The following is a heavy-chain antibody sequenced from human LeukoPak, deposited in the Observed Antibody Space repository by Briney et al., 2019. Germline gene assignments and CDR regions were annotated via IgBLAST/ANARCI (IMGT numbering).Heavy chain of an antibody. CDR2: IKSKTEGGTT. V-gene: IGHV3-15*01. CDR3: AKYNIGWNFGS. D-gene: IGHD1-14*01. J-gene: IGHJ4*02. Sequence: PGGSLRLSCTASGLTLSTAWMSWVRQAPGKGLEWVGRIKSKTEGGTTDYAAPVKGRFTISIDDSKNTLYLQMNSLTTGDTAVYYWAKYNIGWNFGSWGQGTLVTVSS. CDR1: GLTLSTAW.